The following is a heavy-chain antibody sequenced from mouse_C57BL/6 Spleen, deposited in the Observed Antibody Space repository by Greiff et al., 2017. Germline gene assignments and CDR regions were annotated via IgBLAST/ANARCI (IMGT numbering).Heavy chain of an antibody. D-gene: IGHD1-1*02. CDR3: ARGYYSNSIDC. Sequence: QVQLQQPGAELVMPGASVKLSCKASGYTFTSYWMHWVKQRPGQGLEWIGEIDPSDSYTNYNQKFKGKSTLTVDKSSSTAYMQLSSLTSEDSAVYYCARGYYSNSIDCWGQGTTVTVSS. J-gene: IGHJ4*01. CDR2: IDPSDSYT. V-gene: IGHV1-69*01. CDR1: GYTFTSYW.